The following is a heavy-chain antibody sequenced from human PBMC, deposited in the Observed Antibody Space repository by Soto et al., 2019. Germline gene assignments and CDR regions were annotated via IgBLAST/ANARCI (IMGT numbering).Heavy chain of an antibody. V-gene: IGHV3-9*01. D-gene: IGHD3-16*01. Sequence: SXRLSFSDSGRTFDDNAMHWVRQAPEKGLEWVSGINWKSYIGYADSVKGRFTISRDNAENSLYLQMNSLRAEDTALYYCAISQDRGGRTTFIYWGQGTQFTVSS. CDR3: AISQDRGGRTTFIY. CDR2: INWKSYI. J-gene: IGHJ4*02. CDR1: GRTFDDNA.